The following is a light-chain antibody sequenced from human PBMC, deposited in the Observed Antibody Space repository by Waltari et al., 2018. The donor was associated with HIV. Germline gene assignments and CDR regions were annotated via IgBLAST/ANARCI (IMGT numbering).Light chain of an antibody. Sequence: ETQMTQSPSSLSASVGDRVTITCRASESIRRWLAWYQQKPGKAPKLLISQTSNLENGVPSRFSGSGSETEFTLTISSLQPDDSATCYCQQYNRYSHFGGGTKVEIK. J-gene: IGKJ4*01. CDR2: QTS. CDR3: QQYNRYSH. V-gene: IGKV1-5*03. CDR1: ESIRRW.